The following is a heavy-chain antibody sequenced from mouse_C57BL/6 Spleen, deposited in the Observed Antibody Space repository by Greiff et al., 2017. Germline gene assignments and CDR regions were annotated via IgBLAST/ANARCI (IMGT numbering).Heavy chain of an antibody. CDR2: IWSGGST. D-gene: IGHD1-1*01. J-gene: IGHJ4*01. CDR3: ARTTVVATGNYYAMDY. CDR1: GFSLTRYG. Sequence: VQLQQSGPGLVQPSQSLSITCTVSGFSLTRYGVHWVRQSPGKGLEWLGVIWSGGSTDSNAAFISRLSISKDNSKSQVFFKMNSLQADDTAIYYCARTTVVATGNYYAMDYWGQGTSVTVSS. V-gene: IGHV2-2*01.